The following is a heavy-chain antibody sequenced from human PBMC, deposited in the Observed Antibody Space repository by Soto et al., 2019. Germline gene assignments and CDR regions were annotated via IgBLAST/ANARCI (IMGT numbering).Heavy chain of an antibody. D-gene: IGHD3-3*01. CDR2: INSDGSIA. V-gene: IGHV3-74*01. CDR3: GRERWRFLDI. CDR1: GFTFSDYW. Sequence: EVQLGESGGGLVQPGGSLRLSCAASGFTFSDYWMAWARQAPGKGLFWVSRINSDGSIAHYAESVKGRFTIYRDNAKNRLWLQVNSLRYDETAVYYGGRERWRFLDICGQVAMVTVSA. J-gene: IGHJ3*02.